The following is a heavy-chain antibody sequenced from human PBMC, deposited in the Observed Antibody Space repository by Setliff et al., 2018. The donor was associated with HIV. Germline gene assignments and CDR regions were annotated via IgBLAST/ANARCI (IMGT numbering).Heavy chain of an antibody. Sequence: GGSLRLSCAASGFTFSSYSMNWVRQAPGKGLECVAVISGSGGSTYYADSVKGRFTISRDNSKNTLFLRMNSLRADDTAVYYCATARPRHLVSTNPPYYFDYWGQGTLVTVSS. CDR3: ATARPRHLVSTNPPYYFDY. V-gene: IGHV3-23*01. J-gene: IGHJ4*02. D-gene: IGHD2-8*02. CDR2: ISGSGGST. CDR1: GFTFSSYS.